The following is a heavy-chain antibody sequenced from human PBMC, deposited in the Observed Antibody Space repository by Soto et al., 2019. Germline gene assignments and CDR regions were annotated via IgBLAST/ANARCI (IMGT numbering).Heavy chain of an antibody. CDR2: INHSRST. Sequence: SETLSLTCAVYGGSFSGYYWSWIRQPPGKGLEWIGEINHSRSTNYNPSLKSRVTISVDTSKNQCSLKLSSVTAADTAVSYCARASGSYYGYLEYWGKGTLVTASS. V-gene: IGHV4-34*01. J-gene: IGHJ4*02. CDR1: GGSFSGYY. CDR3: ARASGSYYGYLEY. D-gene: IGHD1-26*01.